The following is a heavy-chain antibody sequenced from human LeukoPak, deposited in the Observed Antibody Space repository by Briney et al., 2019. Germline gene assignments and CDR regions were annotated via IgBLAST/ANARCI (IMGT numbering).Heavy chain of an antibody. V-gene: IGHV1-69*04. Sequence: SVKVSCKASGGTFSSYAISWVRQAPGQGLEWMGRIIPIFGIANYAQKFQGRVTITADKSTSTAYMELSSLRSGDTAVYYCARDGLGNYGMDVWGQGTTVTVSS. D-gene: IGHD7-27*01. CDR1: GGTFSSYA. CDR2: IIPIFGIA. J-gene: IGHJ6*02. CDR3: ARDGLGNYGMDV.